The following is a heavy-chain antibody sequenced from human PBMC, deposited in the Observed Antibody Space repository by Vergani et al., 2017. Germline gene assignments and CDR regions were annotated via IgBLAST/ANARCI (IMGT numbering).Heavy chain of an antibody. Sequence: QVQLQESGPGLVKPSQTLSLTCTVSGGSISSGSYYWSWIRQPAGKGLEWIGRIYTSGSTNYNPSLKSRVTISVDTSKNQFSLKLSSVTAADTAVYYCARGVKDTAMVSLELWGQGTLVTVSS. D-gene: IGHD5-18*01. J-gene: IGHJ4*02. CDR3: ARGVKDTAMVSLEL. CDR1: GGSISSGSYY. CDR2: IYTSGST. V-gene: IGHV4-61*02.